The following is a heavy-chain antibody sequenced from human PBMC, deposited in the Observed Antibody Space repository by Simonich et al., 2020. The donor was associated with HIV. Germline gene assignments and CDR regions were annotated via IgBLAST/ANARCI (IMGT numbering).Heavy chain of an antibody. CDR3: ARVLGIAAAIDSFQH. V-gene: IGHV4-34*01. CDR2: IYHSGST. Sequence: QVQLQQWGAGLLKPSETLSLTCAVSGGSFSGYYWSWIRQPPGKGLEWIGSIYHSGSTYYNPSLKSRVTISVDTSKNKFSLKLSSVTAADTAVYYCARVLGIAAAIDSFQHWGQGTLVTVSS. J-gene: IGHJ1*01. D-gene: IGHD6-13*01. CDR1: GGSFSGYY.